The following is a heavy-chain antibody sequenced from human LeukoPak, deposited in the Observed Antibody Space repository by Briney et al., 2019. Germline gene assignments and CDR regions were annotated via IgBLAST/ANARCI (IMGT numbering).Heavy chain of an antibody. J-gene: IGHJ4*02. CDR2: VIPIFGTA. CDR3: ARGGYYYDSSGYYYGDY. D-gene: IGHD3-22*01. CDR1: GGTFSSYA. Sequence: GSSVTVSCKASGGTFSSYAISWVRQAPGQGLEWMGGVIPIFGTANYAQKFQGRVTITADESTSTAYMELSSLRSEDTAVYYCARGGYYYDSSGYYYGDYWGQGTLVTVSS. V-gene: IGHV1-69*01.